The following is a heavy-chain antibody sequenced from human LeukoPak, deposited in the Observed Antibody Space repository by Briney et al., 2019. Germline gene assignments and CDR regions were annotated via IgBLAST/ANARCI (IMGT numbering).Heavy chain of an antibody. CDR3: ARIRKATIDYYFDY. V-gene: IGHV1-69*13. J-gene: IGHJ4*02. CDR2: IIPIFGTA. Sequence: SVKGSCKASGGTFSSYAISWVRQAPGQGLEWMGGIIPIFGTANYAQKFQGRVTITADESPSRAYMELSSLRSEDSAVYYCARIRKATIDYYFDYWGQGTLVTVSS. D-gene: IGHD5-24*01. CDR1: GGTFSSYA.